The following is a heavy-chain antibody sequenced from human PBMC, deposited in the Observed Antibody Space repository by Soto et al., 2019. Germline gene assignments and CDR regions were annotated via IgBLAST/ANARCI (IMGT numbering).Heavy chain of an antibody. V-gene: IGHV3-43*01. D-gene: IGHD3-3*01. J-gene: IGHJ6*02. CDR1: GFRFDDYN. CDR3: ARETLSFGSALDV. CDR2: ITWNGGNK. Sequence: GGSLRLSCAASGFRFDDYNMHWVRQAPGKGLEWVSLITWNGGNKYYEDSVKGRFTISRDGTTQSVSLQMTSLKREDTGVYYCARETLSFGSALDVWGQGTTVTVSS.